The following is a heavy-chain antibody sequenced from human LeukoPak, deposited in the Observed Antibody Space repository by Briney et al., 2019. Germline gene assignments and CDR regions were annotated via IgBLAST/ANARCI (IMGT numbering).Heavy chain of an antibody. CDR1: GFTFSSYA. V-gene: IGHV3-23*01. CDR3: ALWSGWYSSFQH. J-gene: IGHJ1*01. Sequence: GGSLRLSCAASGFTFSSYAMSWVRQAPGKGLEWVSAISGSGGSTYYADSVKGRFTISRDNSKNTLYLQMNSLRAEDTAVYYCALWSGWYSSFQHWGQGTLVTVSS. D-gene: IGHD6-19*01. CDR2: ISGSGGST.